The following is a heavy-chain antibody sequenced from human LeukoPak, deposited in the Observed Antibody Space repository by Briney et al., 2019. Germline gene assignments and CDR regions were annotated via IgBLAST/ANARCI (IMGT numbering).Heavy chain of an antibody. CDR2: IYHSGST. V-gene: IGHV4-30-2*01. CDR1: GGSISSGGYY. CDR3: ARYKYYYDSSGFDY. Sequence: SETLSLTCTVSGGSISSGGYYWSWIRQPPGKGLEWIGYIYHSGSTYYNPSLKSRVTISVDRSKNQFSLKLSSVTAADTAVYYCARYKYYYDSSGFDYWGQGTLVTVSS. J-gene: IGHJ4*02. D-gene: IGHD3-22*01.